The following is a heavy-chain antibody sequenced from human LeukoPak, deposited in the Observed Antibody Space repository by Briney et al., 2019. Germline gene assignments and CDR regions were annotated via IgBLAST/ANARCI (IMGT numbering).Heavy chain of an antibody. J-gene: IGHJ4*02. V-gene: IGHV3-30*03. CDR2: ISYDGPNK. CDR3: ATLGRVDVADY. D-gene: IGHD7-27*01. Sequence: GGSLRLSCAASGFTFSSYGMHWVRQAPGKGLEWVAVISYDGPNKYYADSVKGRFTISRDNAKNTLYLQMNSLRAEDTAVYYCATLGRVDVADYWGQGTLVTVSS. CDR1: GFTFSSYG.